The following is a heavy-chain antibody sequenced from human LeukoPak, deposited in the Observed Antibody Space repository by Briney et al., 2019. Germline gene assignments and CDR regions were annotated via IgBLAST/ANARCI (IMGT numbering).Heavy chain of an antibody. D-gene: IGHD4-23*01. V-gene: IGHV4-59*01. CDR2: IYYSGST. J-gene: IGHJ4*02. CDR3: ARASDYGGNFDY. CDR1: GGSISSYY. Sequence: SETLSLTCTVSGGSISSYYWSWLRQPPGKGLEWIGYIYYSGSTNYNPSLKSRVTISVDTSKNQFSLKLSSVTAADTAVYYCARASDYGGNFDYWGQGTLVTVSS.